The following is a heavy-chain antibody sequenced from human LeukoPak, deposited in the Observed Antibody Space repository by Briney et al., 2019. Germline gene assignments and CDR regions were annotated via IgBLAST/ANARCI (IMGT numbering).Heavy chain of an antibody. CDR3: ARIIVGATTGAFDI. J-gene: IGHJ3*02. CDR1: GGSISSSSYY. V-gene: IGHV4-39*07. CDR2: IYYSGST. D-gene: IGHD1-26*01. Sequence: SETLSLTCTVSGGSISSSSYYWGWIRQPPGKGLEWIGSIYYSGSTYYNPSLKSRVTISVDTSKNQFSLKLSSVTAADTAVYYCARIIVGATTGAFDIWGQGTMVTVSS.